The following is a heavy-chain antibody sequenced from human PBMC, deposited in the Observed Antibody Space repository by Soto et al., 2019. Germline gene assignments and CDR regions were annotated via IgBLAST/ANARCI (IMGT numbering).Heavy chain of an antibody. CDR1: GGSISSGDYY. Sequence: LSLTCTVSGGSISSGDYYWSWIRQPPGKGLEWIGYIYYSGSTYYNPSLKSRVTISVDTSKNQFSLKLSSVAAADTAVYYCARLVLGYCSSTSCSDYGMDVWGQGTTVTVSS. V-gene: IGHV4-30-4*01. CDR3: ARLVLGYCSSTSCSDYGMDV. D-gene: IGHD2-2*01. CDR2: IYYSGST. J-gene: IGHJ6*02.